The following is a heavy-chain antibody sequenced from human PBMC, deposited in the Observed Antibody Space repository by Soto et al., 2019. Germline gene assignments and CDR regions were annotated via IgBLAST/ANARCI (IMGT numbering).Heavy chain of an antibody. D-gene: IGHD2-15*01. J-gene: IGHJ5*02. Sequence: GASVKVSCKASGYSFTSFGFSWVRQAPGQGLEWMGWISPYYGNTNYAQKLQGRVTMTTDTSTSTAYMELRSLRSDDTAVYYCARVVGALGHWFDPWGQGTLVTVSS. CDR3: ARVVGALGHWFDP. CDR2: ISPYYGNT. CDR1: GYSFTSFG. V-gene: IGHV1-18*01.